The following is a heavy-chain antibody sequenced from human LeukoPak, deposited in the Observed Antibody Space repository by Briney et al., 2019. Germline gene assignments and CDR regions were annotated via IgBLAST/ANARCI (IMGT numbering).Heavy chain of an antibody. J-gene: IGHJ3*02. CDR3: ARGRSGSYSDAFDI. D-gene: IGHD3-10*01. V-gene: IGHV4-39*07. CDR1: GGSISSSPYY. CDR2: IYYSGST. Sequence: SETLSLTCTVSGGSISSSPYYWGWIRQPPGKGLEWIGSIYYSGSTYYNPSLKSRVTMSVDTSKNQFSLKLSSVTAADTAVYYCARGRSGSYSDAFDIWGQGTMVTVSS.